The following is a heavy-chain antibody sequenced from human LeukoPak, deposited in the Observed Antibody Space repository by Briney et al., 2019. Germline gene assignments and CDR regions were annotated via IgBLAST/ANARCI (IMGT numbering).Heavy chain of an antibody. CDR3: ARLGVRDYYYYYGMDV. D-gene: IGHD3-10*02. V-gene: IGHV4-59*01. CDR1: GGSISSNY. CDR2: FYDSGST. Sequence: SETLSLTCTVSGGSISSNYWSWIRQPPGKGLEWIGYFYDSGSTNYNPSVRSRVTVSVDTSKNQFSLRLSSVTAADTAVYYCARLGVRDYYYYYGMDVWGQGTTVTVSS. J-gene: IGHJ6*02.